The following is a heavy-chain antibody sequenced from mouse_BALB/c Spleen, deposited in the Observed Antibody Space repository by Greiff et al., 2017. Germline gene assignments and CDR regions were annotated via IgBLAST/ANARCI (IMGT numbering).Heavy chain of an antibody. CDR3: ARGATYDGNPYAMDY. CDR1: GFTFSSFG. J-gene: IGHJ4*01. D-gene: IGHD2-3*01. V-gene: IGHV5-17*02. Sequence: EVQLVESGGGLVQPGGSRNLSCAASGFTFSSFGMHWVRQAPEKGLEWLAYISSGSSTIYYADTVKGRFTISRDNPKNTVFLQMNSLRSEDTAMYYCARGATYDGNPYAMDYWGQGTSVTVSS. CDR2: ISSGSSTI.